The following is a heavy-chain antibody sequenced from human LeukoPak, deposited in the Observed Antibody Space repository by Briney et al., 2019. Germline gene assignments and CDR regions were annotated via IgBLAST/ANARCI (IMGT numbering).Heavy chain of an antibody. CDR3: ARDEGWFDP. Sequence: PSETLSLTCTVSGGSINNYYWSWIRQPPGKGLEWIGYIYYSGSTYYNPSLKSRVTISVDTSKNQFSLKLSSVTAADTAVYYCARDEGWFDPWGQGTLVTVSS. CDR2: IYYSGST. CDR1: GGSINNYY. V-gene: IGHV4-30-4*08. J-gene: IGHJ5*02.